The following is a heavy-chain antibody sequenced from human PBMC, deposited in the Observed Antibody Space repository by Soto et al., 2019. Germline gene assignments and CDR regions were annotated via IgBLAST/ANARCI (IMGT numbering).Heavy chain of an antibody. CDR2: TYYRSKNYN. J-gene: IGHJ4*02. V-gene: IGHV6-1*01. D-gene: IGHD1-26*01. CDR3: ARRGTLGGTFDY. Sequence: SQTLSLTCAISGDSVSSNSAAWNWIRQSPSRGLEWLGRTYYRSKNYNDYSVSVKSRITIIPDTSKNQFSLQLNSVTPEDTAVYFCARRGTLGGTFDYWGQGILVTVSS. CDR1: GDSVSSNSAA.